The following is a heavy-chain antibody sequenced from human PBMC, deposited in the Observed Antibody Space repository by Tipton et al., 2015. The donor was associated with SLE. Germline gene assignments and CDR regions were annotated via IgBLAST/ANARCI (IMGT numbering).Heavy chain of an antibody. CDR1: GGSFSGYY. J-gene: IGHJ6*03. V-gene: IGHV4-34*01. CDR2: INHSGST. CDR3: ARGQDFWSGYYYYYMDV. Sequence: LRLSCAVYGGSFSGYYWTWIRQPPGKGLEWIGEINHSGSTNYNPSLKSRVTISVDTSKNQFSLKLSSVTAADTAVYYCARGQDFWSGYYYYYMDVWGKGTTVTVSS. D-gene: IGHD3-3*01.